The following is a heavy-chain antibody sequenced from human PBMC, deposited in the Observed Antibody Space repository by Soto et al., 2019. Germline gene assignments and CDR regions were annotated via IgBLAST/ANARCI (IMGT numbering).Heavy chain of an antibody. J-gene: IGHJ5*02. Sequence: PSETLSLTCTVSGGSISSGGYYWSWIRQHPGKGLEWIGYIYYSGSTYYNPSLKSRVTISVDTSKNQFSLKLSSVTAADTAVYYCARGTQPIVVVTAIGKIWFDPWGQGTLVTVSS. CDR3: ARGTQPIVVVTAIGKIWFDP. CDR1: GGSISSGGYY. V-gene: IGHV4-31*03. D-gene: IGHD2-21*02. CDR2: IYYSGST.